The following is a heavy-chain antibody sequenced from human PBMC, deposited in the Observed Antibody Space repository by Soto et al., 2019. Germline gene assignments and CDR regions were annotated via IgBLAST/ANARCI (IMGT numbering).Heavy chain of an antibody. D-gene: IGHD2-2*01. CDR2: IIPIPGTA. J-gene: IGHJ6*02. Sequence: QVQLVQSGAEVKKPGSSVKVSCKASGGTFGSYAISWVRQAPGQGLEWMGGIIPIPGTANYAQKFQGRVTIAADKSTSTAYMELSSMRSEDTAVYYCARSHGSSTSLEIYYYYSYGMHVWGQGTTVTVSS. CDR1: GGTFGSYA. V-gene: IGHV1-69*06. CDR3: ARSHGSSTSLEIYYYYSYGMHV.